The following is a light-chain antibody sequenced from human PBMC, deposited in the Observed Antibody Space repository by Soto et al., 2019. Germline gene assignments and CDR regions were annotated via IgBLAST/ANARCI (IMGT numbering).Light chain of an antibody. CDR2: DAS. Sequence: DIQMTQSPSTLSASVGERVTITCRASQGINSWLAWYQQKPGKAPKLLLYDASSLESGVPSRFGGSGSWTEFTLTSSSLQPDYFATYYCQQYNSDLYTFGQRTKLEIK. CDR3: QQYNSDLYT. V-gene: IGKV1-5*01. CDR1: QGINSW. J-gene: IGKJ2*01.